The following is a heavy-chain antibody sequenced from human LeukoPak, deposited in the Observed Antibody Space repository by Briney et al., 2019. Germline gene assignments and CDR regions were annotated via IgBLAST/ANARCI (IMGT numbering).Heavy chain of an antibody. CDR3: ATYSAPDY. J-gene: IGHJ4*02. D-gene: IGHD2-21*01. Sequence: GGSLRLSCAASGFTFSNHGMNWVRQAPGKGLEWVSGISPSGDITYYADSVKGRFTISRDSSKNTLYLQMNTLRTEDTGVYYCATYSAPDYWGQGTLVTVSS. CDR2: ISPSGDIT. V-gene: IGHV3-23*01. CDR1: GFTFSNHG.